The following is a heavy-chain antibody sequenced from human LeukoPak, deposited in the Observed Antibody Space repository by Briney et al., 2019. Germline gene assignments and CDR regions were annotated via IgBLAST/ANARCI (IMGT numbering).Heavy chain of an antibody. CDR3: ARDRIYGSGSDHFDY. CDR2: IYHSGSI. V-gene: IGHV4-38-2*02. D-gene: IGHD3-10*01. CDR1: GYSIRSGYY. Sequence: PSETLSLTCTVSGYSIRSGYYWGWIRPPPGKGLEWIGSIYHSGSIYHNPSLRSRVTISVDTSKNQFSLKLSSVTAADTAVYYCARDRIYGSGSDHFDYWGQGTLVTVSS. J-gene: IGHJ4*02.